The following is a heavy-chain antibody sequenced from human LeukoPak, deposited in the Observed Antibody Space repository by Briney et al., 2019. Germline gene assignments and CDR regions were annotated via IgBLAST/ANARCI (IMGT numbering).Heavy chain of an antibody. V-gene: IGHV3-7*01. D-gene: IGHD1-26*01. CDR1: GFTFSSYW. CDR3: ARDRVGGAIPEWYYYYGMDV. J-gene: IGHJ6*02. CDR2: IKQDGSEK. Sequence: GGSLRLSCAASGFTFSSYWMSWVRQAPGKGLEWVANIKQDGSEKYYVDSVKGGFTISRDTAKNSLYLQMNSLRAEDTALYYCARDRVGGAIPEWYYYYGMDVWRGGTTLSVS.